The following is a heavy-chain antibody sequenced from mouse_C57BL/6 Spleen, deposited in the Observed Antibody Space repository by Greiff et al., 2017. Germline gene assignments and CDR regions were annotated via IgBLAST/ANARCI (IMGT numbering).Heavy chain of an antibody. CDR2: ISSGSSTI. V-gene: IGHV5-17*01. CDR3: ARGVNYGVDY. CDR1: GFTFSDYG. Sequence: EVKLEESGGGLVKPGGSLKLSCAASGFTFSDYGMHWVRQAPEKGLEWVAYISSGSSTIYYADTVKGRFTISRDNAKNTLFLQMTSLRSEDTAMYYCARGVNYGVDYWGQGTSVTVSS. J-gene: IGHJ4*01. D-gene: IGHD1-1*01.